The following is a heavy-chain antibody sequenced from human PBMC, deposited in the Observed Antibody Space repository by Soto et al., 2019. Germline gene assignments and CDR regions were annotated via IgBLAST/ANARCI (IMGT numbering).Heavy chain of an antibody. CDR3: ARAQLVHYYYYGMDV. CDR2: ISYDGSNK. J-gene: IGHJ6*02. Sequence: GGSLRLSCAASGFTFSSYAMHWVRQAPGKGLEWVAVISYDGSNKYYADSVKGRFTISRDNSKNTLYLQMNSLRAEDTAVYYCARAQLVHYYYYGMDVWGQGTTVTVSS. V-gene: IGHV3-30-3*01. D-gene: IGHD6-6*01. CDR1: GFTFSSYA.